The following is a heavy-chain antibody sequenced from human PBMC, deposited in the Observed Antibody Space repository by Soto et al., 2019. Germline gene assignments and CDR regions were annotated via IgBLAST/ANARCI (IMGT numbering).Heavy chain of an antibody. CDR2: ISGSGVST. CDR1: GFTFSSYA. CDR3: EKAGQWLVLGNYYYGMDV. J-gene: IGHJ6*02. Sequence: GGSLRLSCAASGFTFSSYAMSWVRQAPGKGLEWVSAISGSGVSTYYADSGEGRFTISRDNSKYTLYLQMNSMGAEDTAVYYCEKAGQWLVLGNYYYGMDVWGQGTTVTVSS. D-gene: IGHD6-19*01. V-gene: IGHV3-23*01.